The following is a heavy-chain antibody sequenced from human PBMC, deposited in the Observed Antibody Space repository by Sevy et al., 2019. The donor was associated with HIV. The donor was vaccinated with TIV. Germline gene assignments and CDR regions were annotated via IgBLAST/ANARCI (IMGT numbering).Heavy chain of an antibody. D-gene: IGHD2-15*01. V-gene: IGHV4-61*02. CDR3: ARDQRGEGWFSSYYYYMDV. CDR1: GGSISSGSYY. Sequence: SETLSLTCTVSGGSISSGSYYWSWIRQPAGKGLEWIGRIYTSGSTNYNPSLKSRVTISVDTSKNQVSLKLSSVTAADTAVYYCARDQRGEGWFSSYYYYMDVWGKGTTVTVSS. J-gene: IGHJ6*03. CDR2: IYTSGST.